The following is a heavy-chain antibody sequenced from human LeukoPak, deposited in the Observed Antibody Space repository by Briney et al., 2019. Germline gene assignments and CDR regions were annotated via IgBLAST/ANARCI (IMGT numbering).Heavy chain of an antibody. D-gene: IGHD6-19*01. CDR3: AKDPSAVAGRFDY. J-gene: IGHJ4*02. Sequence: HPGGSLRLSCAASGFTFSSYAMSWVRQAPGKGLERVSAISGSGGSTYYADSVKGRFTISRDNSKNTLYLQMNSLRAEDTAVYYCAKDPSAVAGRFDYWGQGTLVTVSS. CDR1: GFTFSSYA. CDR2: ISGSGGST. V-gene: IGHV3-23*01.